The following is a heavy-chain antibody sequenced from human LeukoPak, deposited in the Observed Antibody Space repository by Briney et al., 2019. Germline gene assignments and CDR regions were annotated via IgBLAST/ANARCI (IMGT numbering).Heavy chain of an antibody. CDR1: GGSFSGYY. CDR2: INHRGST. J-gene: IGHJ5*02. CDR3: ARHRRPLGWLDP. V-gene: IGHV4-34*01. Sequence: TSETLSLTCAVYGGSFSGYYWSWIRQPPGKGLEWIGEINHRGSTNYNPSLKSRVTISVDPSKNQFSLKLSPVTAADTAVYYCARHRRPLGWLDPWGQGTLVTVPS.